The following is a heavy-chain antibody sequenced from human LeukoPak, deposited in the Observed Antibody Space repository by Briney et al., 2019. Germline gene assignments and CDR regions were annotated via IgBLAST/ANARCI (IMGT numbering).Heavy chain of an antibody. V-gene: IGHV3-48*01. D-gene: IGHD1-26*01. Sequence: GGSLRLSCAASGFTFSNYSMNWVRQAPGKGLEWVSYISSSSTSIYYADSVRGRFTISRDNAKNSLYLQMGSLRVDDTAMYYCARIVGPTIWYFDLWGRATLVTVSS. CDR1: GFTFSNYS. CDR2: ISSSSTSI. CDR3: ARIVGPTIWYFDL. J-gene: IGHJ2*01.